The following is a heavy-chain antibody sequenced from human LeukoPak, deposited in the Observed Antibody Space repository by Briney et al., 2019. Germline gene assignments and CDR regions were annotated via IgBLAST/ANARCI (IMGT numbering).Heavy chain of an antibody. V-gene: IGHV3-7*03. Sequence: PGGSLRLSCAASGFTFSSYWMSWVRQAPGKGLEWVANIKQDGSEKYYVDSVKGRFTISRDNAKNSLYLQMNSLRAEDTALYYCVKDIGRSISMVRGVKYGMDVWGQGTTVTVSS. J-gene: IGHJ6*02. CDR1: GFTFSSYW. CDR2: IKQDGSEK. D-gene: IGHD3-10*01. CDR3: VKDIGRSISMVRGVKYGMDV.